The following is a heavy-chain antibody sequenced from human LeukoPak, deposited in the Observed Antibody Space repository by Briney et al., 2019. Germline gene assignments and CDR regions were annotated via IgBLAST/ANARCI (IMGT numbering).Heavy chain of an antibody. D-gene: IGHD1-26*01. CDR2: IYYSGST. CDR1: GGSISSSSYY. V-gene: IGHV4-39*01. Sequence: PSETLSLTCTVSGGSISSSSYYWGWLRQPPGKGLEWIGSIYYSGSTYYNPSLKSRVTISVDTSKNQFSLKLSSVTAADTAVYYCARLAWELPPYFDYWGQGTLVTVSS. J-gene: IGHJ4*02. CDR3: ARLAWELPPYFDY.